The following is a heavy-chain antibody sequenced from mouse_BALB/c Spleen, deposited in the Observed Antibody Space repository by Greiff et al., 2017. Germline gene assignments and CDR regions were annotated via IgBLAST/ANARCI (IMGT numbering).Heavy chain of an antibody. CDR3: TRDLYYSSSYGYFDY. Sequence: QVQLQQPGAELVRPGASVKLSCKASGYTFTSYWINWVKQRPGQGLEWIGNIYPSDSYTNYTQKFKDKATLTVDKSSSTAYMQLSSPTSEDSAFYYCTRDLYYSSSYGYFDYWGQGTTLTVSS. V-gene: IGHV1-69*02. D-gene: IGHD1-1*01. J-gene: IGHJ2*01. CDR2: IYPSDSYT. CDR1: GYTFTSYW.